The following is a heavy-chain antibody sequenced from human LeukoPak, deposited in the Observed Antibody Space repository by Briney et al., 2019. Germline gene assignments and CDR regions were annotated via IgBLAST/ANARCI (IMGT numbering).Heavy chain of an antibody. J-gene: IGHJ4*02. CDR1: GFTFSSYS. Sequence: GGSLRLSCAASGFTFSSYSMNWVRQAPGKGLEWVSSISSSSYIDYADSVKGRFTISRDNAKNSLYLQMNSLRAEDTAVYYCARDWKVGHDYWGQRTLVTVSS. D-gene: IGHD1-1*01. V-gene: IGHV3-21*01. CDR2: ISSSSYI. CDR3: ARDWKVGHDY.